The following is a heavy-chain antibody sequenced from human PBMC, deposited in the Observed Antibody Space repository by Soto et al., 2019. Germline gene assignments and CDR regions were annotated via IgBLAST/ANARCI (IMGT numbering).Heavy chain of an antibody. CDR1: GGTFSDFT. J-gene: IGHJ3*02. V-gene: IGHV1-69*06. CDR3: ARYWSAGTLYGAFDI. Sequence: QVQLVQSGSEVKKPGSSVKVSCKASGGTFSDFTLSWLRQAPGRGLEWMGGIIPMIGATNNAQKLKGSLTITADKSTGTVYMELNSLRSDDTAVYYCARYWSAGTLYGAFDIWGQGTEVTVSP. D-gene: IGHD2-15*01. CDR2: IIPMIGAT.